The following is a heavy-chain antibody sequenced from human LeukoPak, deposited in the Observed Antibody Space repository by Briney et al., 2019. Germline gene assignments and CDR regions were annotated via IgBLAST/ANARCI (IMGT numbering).Heavy chain of an antibody. D-gene: IGHD3-3*01. CDR1: GGTFSSYA. J-gene: IGHJ4*02. CDR2: IIPIFGTA. Sequence: SVKVSCKASGGTFSSYAISWVRQAPGQGLEWMGGIIPIFGTANYAQKFQGRVTITADESTSTAYMELSSLRSEDTAVYYCARESGLRFLEWSVEVNYFDYWGQGTLVTVSS. V-gene: IGHV1-69*01. CDR3: ARESGLRFLEWSVEVNYFDY.